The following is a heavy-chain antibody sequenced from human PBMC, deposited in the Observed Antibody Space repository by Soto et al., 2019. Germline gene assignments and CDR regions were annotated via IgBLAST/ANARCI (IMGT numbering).Heavy chain of an antibody. CDR1: GFTFSSYS. D-gene: IGHD3-3*01. Sequence: GGSLRLSCAASGFTFSSYSMNWVRQAPGKGLEWVSSISSSSSYVYYADSVKGRFTISRDNAKNSLYLQMNSLRAEDTAVYYCARDAPYDSHHDYWGQGTLVTVSS. V-gene: IGHV3-21*01. CDR2: ISSSSSYV. J-gene: IGHJ4*02. CDR3: ARDAPYDSHHDY.